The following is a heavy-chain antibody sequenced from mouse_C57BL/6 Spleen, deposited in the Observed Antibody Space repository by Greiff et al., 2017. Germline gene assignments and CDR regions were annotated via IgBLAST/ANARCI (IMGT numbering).Heavy chain of an antibody. D-gene: IGHD4-1*01. CDR1: GYSFTSYY. CDR3: ARGGTNNWDWFAY. V-gene: IGHV1-66*01. J-gene: IGHJ3*01. Sequence: VQLQQSGPELVKPGASVKISCKASGYSFTSYYIHWVKQRPGQGLEWIGWIYPGSGNTKYNEKFKGKDTLTADTSSSTAYMQLSSLTSEDSAVYYCARGGTNNWDWFAYWGQGTLVTVSA. CDR2: IYPGSGNT.